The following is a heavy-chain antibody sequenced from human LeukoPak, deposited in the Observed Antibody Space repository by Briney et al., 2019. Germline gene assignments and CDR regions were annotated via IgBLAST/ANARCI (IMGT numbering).Heavy chain of an antibody. J-gene: IGHJ3*02. CDR1: GFTFSDYY. CDR3: ARSRDPYGDHGGGAFDI. CDR2: SRNKANSYTT. Sequence: GGSLRLSCAASGFTFSDYYMSWIRQAPGKGLEWVGRSRNKANSYTTEYAAFVKGRFTISRDDSKNSLYLQMNSLKTEDTAVYYCARSRDPYGDHGGGAFDIWGQGTMVTVSS. D-gene: IGHD4-17*01. V-gene: IGHV3-72*01.